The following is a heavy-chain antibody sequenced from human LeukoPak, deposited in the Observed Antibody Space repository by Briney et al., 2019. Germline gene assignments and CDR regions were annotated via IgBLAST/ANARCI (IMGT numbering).Heavy chain of an antibody. CDR2: INHSGST. V-gene: IGHV4-34*01. CDR3: ARDVSDGSVPYYYYMDV. CDR1: GGSFSGYY. Sequence: PSETLSLTCAVYGGSFSGYYWSWIRQPPGKGLEWIGEINHSGSTNYNPSLKSRVTISVDTSKNQFSLKLSSVTAADTAVYYCARDVSDGSVPYYYYMDVWGKGTTVTVSS. D-gene: IGHD5-24*01. J-gene: IGHJ6*03.